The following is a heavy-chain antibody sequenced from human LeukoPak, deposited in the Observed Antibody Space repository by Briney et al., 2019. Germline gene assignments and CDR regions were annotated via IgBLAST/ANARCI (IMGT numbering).Heavy chain of an antibody. D-gene: IGHD5-18*01. J-gene: IGHJ4*02. V-gene: IGHV3-48*04. Sequence: PGGSLRLSCAASGFTFSGCSMNWVRQAPGKGLEWVSYISSSSSVIYYADSVKGRFTISRDNAKNSLYLQMNSLRAEDTAVYYCANSYGPYYFDYWGQGTLVTVSS. CDR1: GFTFSGCS. CDR3: ANSYGPYYFDY. CDR2: ISSSSSVI.